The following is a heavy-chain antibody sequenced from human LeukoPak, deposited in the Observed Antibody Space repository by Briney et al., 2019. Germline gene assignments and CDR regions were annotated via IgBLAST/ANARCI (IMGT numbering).Heavy chain of an antibody. CDR3: AKHPPLYSSSWPYYFDY. V-gene: IGHV3-23*01. Sequence: PGGSLRLSCAASGFTFSSYAMSWVRQAPGKGLGWVSAISGSGGNTYYADSVKGRFTISRDNSQNTLYLQMNSLRAEDTAVYYCAKHPPLYSSSWPYYFDYWGQGTLVTVSS. CDR1: GFTFSSYA. J-gene: IGHJ4*02. D-gene: IGHD6-13*01. CDR2: ISGSGGNT.